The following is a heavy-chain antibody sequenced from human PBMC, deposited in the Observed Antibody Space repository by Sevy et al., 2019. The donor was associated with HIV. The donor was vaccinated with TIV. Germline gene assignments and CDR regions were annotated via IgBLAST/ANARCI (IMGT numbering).Heavy chain of an antibody. V-gene: IGHV4-39*01. Sequence: SETLSLTCTVSGGSISSSSYYWGWIRQPPGKGLEWIGSIYYSGSTYYNPSLKSRVTISVDTSKNQFSLKLSSVTATDTAVYYCAIPAKRGDGVYWGQGTLVTVSS. CDR1: GGSISSSSYY. D-gene: IGHD2-21*01. CDR2: IYYSGST. CDR3: AIPAKRGDGVY. J-gene: IGHJ4*02.